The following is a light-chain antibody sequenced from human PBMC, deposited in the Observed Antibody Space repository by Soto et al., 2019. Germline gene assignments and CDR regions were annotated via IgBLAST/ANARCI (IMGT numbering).Light chain of an antibody. CDR1: QSISSY. J-gene: IGKJ4*01. V-gene: IGKV1-39*01. Sequence: DIKMTQSPSSLSASVGDRVTITCRASQSISSYLNWYQQKPGKAPKLLIYAASSLQSGVPSRFCGSGSGTDFTLTISSLQPEDFATYYCQQSYSTPLTFGGGTNVDI. CDR2: AAS. CDR3: QQSYSTPLT.